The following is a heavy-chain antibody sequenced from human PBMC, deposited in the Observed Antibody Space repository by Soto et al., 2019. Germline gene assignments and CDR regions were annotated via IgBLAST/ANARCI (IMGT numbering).Heavy chain of an antibody. V-gene: IGHV1-46*03. CDR1: GYSFTSQY. CDR2: INPNGGST. J-gene: IGHJ3*02. D-gene: IGHD5-12*01. CDR3: ARKQGLRPGGGGTEPLDI. Sequence: QVQLVQSGAEVKKPGASVKISCEASGYSFTSQYVHWVRQAPGQGLEWMGIINPNGGSTTYAQKFQGKVTMTRERSPGNVHMEGDSLKSGDTAVFYCARKQGLRPGGGGTEPLDIWGQGTMVTVAS.